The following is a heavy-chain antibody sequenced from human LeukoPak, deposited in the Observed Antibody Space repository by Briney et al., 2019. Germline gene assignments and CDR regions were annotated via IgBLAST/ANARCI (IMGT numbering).Heavy chain of an antibody. D-gene: IGHD6-13*01. CDR2: INPSGGST. J-gene: IGHJ4*02. Sequence: APVKVSCKASGYTFTSYYMHWVRQAPGQGLEWMGIINPSGGSTRYAQKFQGRVTMTRDTSTSTVYMELSSLRSEDTAVYYCARMGGIAAAGEDYWGQGTLVTVSS. V-gene: IGHV1-46*01. CDR3: ARMGGIAAAGEDY. CDR1: GYTFTSYY.